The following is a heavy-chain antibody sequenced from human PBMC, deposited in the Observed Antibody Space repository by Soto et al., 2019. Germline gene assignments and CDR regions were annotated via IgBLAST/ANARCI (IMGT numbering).Heavy chain of an antibody. D-gene: IGHD6-6*01. J-gene: IGHJ5*02. CDR2: IIPIFGTA. Sequence: SVKVSCKASGGTFSSYAISWVRQAPGQGLEWMGGIIPIFGTANYAQKFQGRVTITADESTSTAYMELSSLRSEDTAVYYCARGHPSIAARRLTYNWFDPWGQGTLVTVSS. CDR1: GGTFSSYA. CDR3: ARGHPSIAARRLTYNWFDP. V-gene: IGHV1-69*13.